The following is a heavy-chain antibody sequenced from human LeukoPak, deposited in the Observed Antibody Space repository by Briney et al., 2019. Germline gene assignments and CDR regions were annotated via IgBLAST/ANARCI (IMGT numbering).Heavy chain of an antibody. J-gene: IGHJ4*02. V-gene: IGHV3-53*01. CDR1: GFTVSSNY. Sequence: PGGSLRLSCAASGFTVSSNYMSWVRQAPGKGLEWVSVIYSGGSTYYADSVKGRFTISRDNSENTLYLQMNSLRAEDTAVYYCARARGFYSGSYYDYWGQGTLVTVSS. CDR2: IYSGGST. CDR3: ARARGFYSGSYYDY. D-gene: IGHD1-26*01.